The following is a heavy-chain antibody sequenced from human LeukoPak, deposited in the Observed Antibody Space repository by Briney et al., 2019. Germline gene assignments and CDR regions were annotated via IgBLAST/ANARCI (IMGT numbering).Heavy chain of an antibody. D-gene: IGHD1-1*01. CDR3: ATLRKSLWIPEFDF. J-gene: IGHJ4*02. CDR2: IYTSGST. CDR1: GGSISSGSYY. V-gene: IGHV4-61*02. Sequence: SQTLSLTCTVSGGSISSGSYYWSWIRQPAGKGLEWIGRIYTSGSTNYNPSLKSRVTISVDTSKNQFSLKLSSVTAADTAVYYCATLRKSLWIPEFDFWGQGTLVTVSS.